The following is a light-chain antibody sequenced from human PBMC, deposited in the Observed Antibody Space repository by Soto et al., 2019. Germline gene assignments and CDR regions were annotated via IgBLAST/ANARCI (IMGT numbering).Light chain of an antibody. CDR2: KAS. J-gene: IGKJ1*01. V-gene: IGKV1-5*03. CDR3: QEDGSSSPWT. Sequence: DIQMTQSPSTLSASVGDRVTITCRASQSISSWLAWYQQKPGRAPKLLIYKASSLETGVPSRFSGSGSGTEFTLIISRLQPDDFASYYCQEDGSSSPWTFGQGPKVEIK. CDR1: QSISSW.